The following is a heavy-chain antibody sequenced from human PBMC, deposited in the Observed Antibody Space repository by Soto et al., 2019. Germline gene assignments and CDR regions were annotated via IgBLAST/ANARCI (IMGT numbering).Heavy chain of an antibody. Sequence: PGGSLRLSCAASGFTFSSYSMNWVRQAPGKGLEWVSSISSSSSYIYYTDSVKGRFTISRDNAKNSLYLQMNSLRAEDTAVYYCARYRWGDYDILSSVYYYGMDVWGQGTTVTVSS. D-gene: IGHD3-9*01. CDR2: ISSSSSYI. CDR1: GFTFSSYS. J-gene: IGHJ6*02. CDR3: ARYRWGDYDILSSVYYYGMDV. V-gene: IGHV3-21*01.